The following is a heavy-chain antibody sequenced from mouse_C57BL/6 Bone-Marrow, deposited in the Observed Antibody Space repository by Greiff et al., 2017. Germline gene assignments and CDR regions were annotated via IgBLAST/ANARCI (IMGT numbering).Heavy chain of an antibody. CDR3: ARRDWDYYGSGYDY. Sequence: QVQLQQSGAELARPGASVKLSCKASGYTFTSYGISWVKQRPGQGLEWIGEIYPRSGNTYYNEKFKGKATLTADKSSSTAYMELRSLTSEESAGYFCARRDWDYYGSGYDYWGQGTTLTVSA. V-gene: IGHV1-81*01. D-gene: IGHD1-1*01. CDR2: IYPRSGNT. CDR1: GYTFTSYG. J-gene: IGHJ2*01.